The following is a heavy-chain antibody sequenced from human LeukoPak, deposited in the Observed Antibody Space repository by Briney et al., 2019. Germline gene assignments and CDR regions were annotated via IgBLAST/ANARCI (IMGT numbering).Heavy chain of an antibody. Sequence: GGSLRLSCAASGFTLSSYAMSWVRQAPGKGLEWVSGISGSGGSTYYADSVKGRFTISRDNSKNTLYLQMNSLRAEDTAVYYCAKDSGKDSGNYYFDYWGQGTQVTVSS. V-gene: IGHV3-23*01. CDR2: ISGSGGST. D-gene: IGHD1-26*01. CDR3: AKDSGKDSGNYYFDY. CDR1: GFTLSSYA. J-gene: IGHJ4*02.